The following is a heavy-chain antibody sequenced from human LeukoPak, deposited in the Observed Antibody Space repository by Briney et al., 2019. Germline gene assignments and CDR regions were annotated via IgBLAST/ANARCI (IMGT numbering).Heavy chain of an antibody. J-gene: IGHJ4*02. Sequence: GSVTVSCMVSGYTLTELSMHWVRQARAKGLEWVSSISSSNNYKYYADTVKGRLTISRDNAKTSLYLQMNSLRAEDTAVYYCARRSPNYYFDYWGQGTPVTVSS. CDR3: ARRSPNYYFDY. CDR2: ISSSNNYK. CDR1: GYTLTELS. V-gene: IGHV3-21*01.